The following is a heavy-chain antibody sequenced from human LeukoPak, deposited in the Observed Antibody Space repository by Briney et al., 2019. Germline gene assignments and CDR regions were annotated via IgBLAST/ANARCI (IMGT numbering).Heavy chain of an antibody. D-gene: IGHD5-12*01. J-gene: IGHJ6*04. Sequence: SETLSLTCTVSGGSIRYYYWSWIRQPPGKGLEWIGYIYYSGSTNYNPSLKSRVTISVDTSKNQFSLKLSSVTAADTAVYYCARTNRLRSYYHYGMDVWGKGTTVTVSS. CDR1: GGSIRYYY. CDR3: ARTNRLRSYYHYGMDV. V-gene: IGHV4-59*01. CDR2: IYYSGST.